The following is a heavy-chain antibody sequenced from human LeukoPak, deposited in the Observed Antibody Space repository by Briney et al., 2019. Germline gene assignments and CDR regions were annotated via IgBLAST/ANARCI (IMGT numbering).Heavy chain of an antibody. V-gene: IGHV1-2*02. CDR1: GYTFTGYY. CDR2: INPNSGGT. D-gene: IGHD3-9*01. CDR3: ARDTTYYDILTGFLN. Sequence: ASVKVSCKASGYTFTGYYMHWVRQAPGQGLEWMGWINPNSGGTNYAQKFQGRVTMTRDTSISTAYMELSRLRSDDTAVYYCARDTTYYDILTGFLNWGQGTLVTVSS. J-gene: IGHJ4*02.